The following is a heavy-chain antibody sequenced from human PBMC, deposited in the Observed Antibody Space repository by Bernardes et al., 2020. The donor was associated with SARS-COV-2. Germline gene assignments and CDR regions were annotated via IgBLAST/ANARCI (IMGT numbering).Heavy chain of an antibody. V-gene: IGHV3-23*01. CDR2: ISGRGGTT. CDR3: AKDSVDGGSGYYYGYYCGVDV. CDR1: GFTFSNYA. Sequence: GGSLRLSCAASGFTFSNYAMNWVRQAPGKGLEWVSGISGRGGTTFSADSVKGWFTVSRDTFKNMLYLQLNSLRAEATAVYYCAKDSVDGGSGYYYGYYCGVDVGGQGTTVTVSS. D-gene: IGHD3-22*01. J-gene: IGHJ6*02.